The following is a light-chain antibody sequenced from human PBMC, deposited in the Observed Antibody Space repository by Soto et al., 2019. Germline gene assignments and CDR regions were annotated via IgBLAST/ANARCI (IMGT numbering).Light chain of an antibody. CDR3: SSYTTSGTVV. V-gene: IGLV2-14*03. CDR2: NVG. J-gene: IGLJ3*02. CDR1: SSDVGGYNY. Sequence: QSALTQSASVSGSPGQSITISCTGTSSDVGGYNYVSWYQQHPGKVPKLIISNVGDRPSGVSNRFSGSKSGNTASLTISGLQTEDEADYYCSSYTTSGTVVFGGGTKLTVL.